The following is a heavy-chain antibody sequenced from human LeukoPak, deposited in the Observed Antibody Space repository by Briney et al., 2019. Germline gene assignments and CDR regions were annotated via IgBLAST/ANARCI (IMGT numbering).Heavy chain of an antibody. J-gene: IGHJ4*02. Sequence: ASVKVSCKASGYTFTSYGISWVRQAPGQELEWMGWINPNNGGTNYAQRFQGRITMTRDTSISTVYMELSGLRSDDTAMYYCARGEYRYGNDYWGQGTLVTVSS. V-gene: IGHV1-2*02. CDR3: ARGEYRYGNDY. CDR1: GYTFTSYG. CDR2: INPNNGGT. D-gene: IGHD5-18*01.